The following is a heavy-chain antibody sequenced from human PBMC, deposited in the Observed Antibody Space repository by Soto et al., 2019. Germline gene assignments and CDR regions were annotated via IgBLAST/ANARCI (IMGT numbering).Heavy chain of an antibody. J-gene: IGHJ6*02. V-gene: IGHV5-51*01. CDR2: IYPGDSDT. D-gene: IGHD3-22*01. Sequence: PGESLKISCKGSGYSFTSYWIGWVRQMPGKGLEWMGIIYPGDSDTRYSPSFQGQVTISADKSISTAYLQWSSLKASDTAMYYCARRMYYYDSSGYYYYGMDVWGQGTTVTVSS. CDR3: ARRMYYYDSSGYYYYGMDV. CDR1: GYSFTSYW.